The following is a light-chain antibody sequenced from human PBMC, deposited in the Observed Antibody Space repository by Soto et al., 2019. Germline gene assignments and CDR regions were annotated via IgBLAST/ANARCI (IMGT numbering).Light chain of an antibody. J-gene: IGKJ2*02. CDR2: GAS. Sequence: EIVLTQSPGTLSLSPGERATLSCRASQTVWSSYLAWFQHKPGQAPRLLIYGASRRATGIPDRFTGSGSGTDITLTISRLEPEDFAVYYCHQYADSRTFGQGTKLEIK. CDR1: QTVWSSY. V-gene: IGKV3-20*01. CDR3: HQYADSRT.